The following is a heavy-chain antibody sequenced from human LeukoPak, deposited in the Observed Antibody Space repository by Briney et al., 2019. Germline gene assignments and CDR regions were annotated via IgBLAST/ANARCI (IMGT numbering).Heavy chain of an antibody. D-gene: IGHD6-19*01. CDR3: ASRDSSGWYSPDY. CDR1: GGSISSSSYY. V-gene: IGHV4-39*07. CDR2: IYYSGST. Sequence: PSETLSLTCTVSGGSISSSSYYWGWIRQPPGKGLEWIGSIYYSGSTYYNPSLKSRVTISVDTSKNQFSLKLSSVTAADTAVYYCASRDSSGWYSPDYWGQGTLVTVSS. J-gene: IGHJ4*02.